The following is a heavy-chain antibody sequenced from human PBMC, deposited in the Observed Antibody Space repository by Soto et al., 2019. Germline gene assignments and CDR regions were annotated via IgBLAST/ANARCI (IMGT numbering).Heavy chain of an antibody. CDR1: GGTFSSYA. D-gene: IGHD1-26*01. V-gene: IGHV1-69*06. Sequence: QVQLVQSGAGVKKPGSSVKVSCKASGGTFSSYAISWVRQAPGQGLEWMGGIIPIFGTANYAQKFQGRVAITADKSTRTAYMELNSLRSEDTALYYCTRGWETVGTTTPFAYWGQGTLVTVSS. CDR3: TRGWETVGTTTPFAY. J-gene: IGHJ4*02. CDR2: IIPIFGTA.